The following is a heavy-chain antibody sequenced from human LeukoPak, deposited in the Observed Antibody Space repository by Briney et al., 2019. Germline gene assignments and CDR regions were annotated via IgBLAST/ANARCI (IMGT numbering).Heavy chain of an antibody. D-gene: IGHD1-7*01. CDR3: ARVYGTIGPYYYGMDV. J-gene: IGHJ6*02. V-gene: IGHV3-30*04. Sequence: GGSLRLSCAASGFTFSSYAMHWVRQAPGKGLEWVAVISYDGSNKYYADSVKGRFTISRDNSKNTLYLQMNSLRAEDTAVYYCARVYGTIGPYYYGMDVWGQGTTVTVSS. CDR2: ISYDGSNK. CDR1: GFTFSSYA.